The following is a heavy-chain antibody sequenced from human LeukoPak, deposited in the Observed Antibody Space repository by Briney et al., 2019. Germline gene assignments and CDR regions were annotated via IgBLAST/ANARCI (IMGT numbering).Heavy chain of an antibody. Sequence: PSETLSLTCTVSGGSISSSSYYWGWIRQPPGKGLEWIGSIYYSGSTYYNPSLKSRVTISVDTSKYQFSLELSSVTAADTAVYYCATNIPTPTTSPPLGYWGQGTLVTVSS. V-gene: IGHV4-39*01. CDR2: IYYSGST. CDR1: GGSISSSSYY. J-gene: IGHJ4*02. CDR3: ATNIPTPTTSPPLGY. D-gene: IGHD1-26*01.